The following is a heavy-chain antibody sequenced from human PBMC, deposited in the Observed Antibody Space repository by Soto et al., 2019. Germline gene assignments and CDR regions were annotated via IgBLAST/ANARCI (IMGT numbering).Heavy chain of an antibody. V-gene: IGHV3-21*01. J-gene: IGHJ4*02. CDR2: ISSSSSYI. Sequence: PGGSLRLSCAASGFTFSSYSMNWVRQAPGRGLEWVSSISSSSSYIYYADSVKGRFTISRDNAKNSLCLQMNSLRAEDTAVYYCARVRRYYDSSGYFLFDYWGQGTLVTVSS. CDR3: ARVRRYYDSSGYFLFDY. D-gene: IGHD3-22*01. CDR1: GFTFSSYS.